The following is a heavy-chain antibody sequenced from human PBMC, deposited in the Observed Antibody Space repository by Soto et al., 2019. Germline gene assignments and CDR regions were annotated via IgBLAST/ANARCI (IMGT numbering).Heavy chain of an antibody. V-gene: IGHV1-69*13. Sequence: GASVKVSCKASGGTFSSYAISWVRQAPGQGLEWMGGIIPIFGTANYAQKFQGRVTITADESTSTAYMELSSLRSEDTAVYYCATPPDYYDSSGYYSTGYWGQGTLVTVS. CDR2: IIPIFGTA. D-gene: IGHD3-22*01. CDR3: ATPPDYYDSSGYYSTGY. J-gene: IGHJ4*02. CDR1: GGTFSSYA.